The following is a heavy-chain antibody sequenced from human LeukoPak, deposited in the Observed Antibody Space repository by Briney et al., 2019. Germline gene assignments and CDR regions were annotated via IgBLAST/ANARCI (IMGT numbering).Heavy chain of an antibody. CDR2: IYHSGST. CDR1: GGSISSGGYY. D-gene: IGHD3-3*01. J-gene: IGHJ3*02. CDR3: AREQNYDFWSGYSDAFDI. V-gene: IGHV4-30-2*01. Sequence: TSETLSLTCTVSGGSISSGGYYWSWIRQPPGKGLEWIGYIYHSGSTYYNPSLKSRVTISVDRSKNQFSLKLSSVTAADTAVYYCAREQNYDFWSGYSDAFDIWGQGTMVTVSS.